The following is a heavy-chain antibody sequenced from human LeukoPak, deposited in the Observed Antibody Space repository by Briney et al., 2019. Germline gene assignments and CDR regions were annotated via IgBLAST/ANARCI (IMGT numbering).Heavy chain of an antibody. Sequence: SETLSLTCTVSGGSISSYYWSWIRQPAGKGLEWIGRIYTSGSTNYNPSLKSRVTMSVDTSKNQFSLKLSSVTAADTAVYYCARVKYSSPTVGYGMDVWGQGTTVTVSS. V-gene: IGHV4-4*07. J-gene: IGHJ6*02. CDR3: ARVKYSSPTVGYGMDV. D-gene: IGHD6-13*01. CDR2: IYTSGST. CDR1: GGSISSYY.